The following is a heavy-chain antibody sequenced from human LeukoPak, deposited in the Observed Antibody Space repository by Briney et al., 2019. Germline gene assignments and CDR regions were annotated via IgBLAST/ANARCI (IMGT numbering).Heavy chain of an antibody. CDR2: IIPIFGTA. D-gene: IGHD6-19*01. Sequence: ASVKVSCKASGGTFSSYAISWVRQAPGQGLEWMGRIIPIFGTANYAQKFQGRVTITTDESTSTAYMELSSLRSEDTAVYCCANMGAVAGSFDYWGQGTLVTVSS. CDR1: GGTFSSYA. V-gene: IGHV1-69*05. J-gene: IGHJ4*02. CDR3: ANMGAVAGSFDY.